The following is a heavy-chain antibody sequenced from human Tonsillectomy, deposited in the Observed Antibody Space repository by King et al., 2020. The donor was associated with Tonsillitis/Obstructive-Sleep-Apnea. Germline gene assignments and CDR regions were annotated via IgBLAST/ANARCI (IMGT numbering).Heavy chain of an antibody. D-gene: IGHD3-3*01. CDR1: GGSFSGYY. CDR3: ARVSAGYYDFWSGYSHNDAFDI. V-gene: IGHV4-34*01. J-gene: IGHJ3*02. CDR2: INHSGST. Sequence: VQLQQWGAGLLKPSETLSLTCAVYGGSFSGYYWSWIRQPPGKGLEWIGEINHSGSTNYNPSLKSRVTISVDTSKNQFSLKLSSVTAAVTAVYYCARVSAGYYDFWSGYSHNDAFDIWGQGTMVTVSS.